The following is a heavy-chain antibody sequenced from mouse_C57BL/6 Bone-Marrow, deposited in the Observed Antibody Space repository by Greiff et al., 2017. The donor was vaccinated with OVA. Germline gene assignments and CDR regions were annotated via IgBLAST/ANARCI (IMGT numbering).Heavy chain of an antibody. V-gene: IGHV1-55*01. CDR2: IYPGSGST. Sequence: QVQLQQPGAELVKPGASVKMSCKASGYTFTSFWITWVKQRPGQGLEWIGDIYPGSGSTNYNEKFKSKATLTVDTSSSTAYMQLSSLTSEDSAVYYCARSLYGSLSDYWGQGTTLTVSS. J-gene: IGHJ2*01. D-gene: IGHD1-1*01. CDR1: GYTFTSFW. CDR3: ARSLYGSLSDY.